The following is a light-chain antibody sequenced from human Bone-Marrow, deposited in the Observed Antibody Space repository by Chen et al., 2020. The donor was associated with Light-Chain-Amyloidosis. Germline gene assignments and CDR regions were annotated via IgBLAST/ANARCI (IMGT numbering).Light chain of an antibody. CDR3: QVWDRSSDRPV. Sequence: SYVLTQPSSVSVAPGQTATIACGGNNIGSTSVHWYQQTPGQAPLLVVYDESDRPSGIPARVSGSNSGNTATLTISRVEAGDEADYYCQVWDRSSDRPVFGGGTKLTVL. CDR2: DES. V-gene: IGLV3-21*02. CDR1: NIGSTS. J-gene: IGLJ3*02.